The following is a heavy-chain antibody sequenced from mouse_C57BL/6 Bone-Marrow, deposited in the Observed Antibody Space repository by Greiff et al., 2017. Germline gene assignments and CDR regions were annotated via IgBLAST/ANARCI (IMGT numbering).Heavy chain of an antibody. D-gene: IGHD2-3*01. CDR2: IYPGSGST. V-gene: IGHV1-55*01. CDR1: GYTFTSYW. Sequence: QVKLQQPGAELVKPGASVKMSCKASGYTFTSYWITWVKQRPGQGLEWIGDIYPGSGSTNYNEKFKSKATLTVYTSSSTAYMQLRSLTSEDSSVYYCASWLLRFAYWCQGNLVTVTA. J-gene: IGHJ3*01. CDR3: ASWLLRFAY.